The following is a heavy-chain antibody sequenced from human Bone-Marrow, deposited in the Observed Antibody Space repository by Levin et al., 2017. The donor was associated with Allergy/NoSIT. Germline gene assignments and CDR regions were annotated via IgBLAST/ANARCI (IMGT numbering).Heavy chain of an antibody. CDR1: GYTFTSYG. CDR3: ARDHNVAVARY. CDR2: ISAYNGNT. V-gene: IGHV1-18*01. D-gene: IGHD6-19*01. Sequence: GGSLRLSCKASGYTFTSYGISWVRQAPGQGLEWMGWISAYNGNTNYAQKYQGRVTMTTDTSTSTAYMELRSLRSDDTAVYYCARDHNVAVARYWGQGTLVTVSS. J-gene: IGHJ4*02.